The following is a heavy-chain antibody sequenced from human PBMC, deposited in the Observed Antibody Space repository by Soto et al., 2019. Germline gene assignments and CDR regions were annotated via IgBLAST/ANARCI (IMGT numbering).Heavy chain of an antibody. D-gene: IGHD3-22*01. CDR2: IYYSGST. CDR3: ATSTWFNTGASYYYYGMDV. V-gene: IGHV4-30-4*01. J-gene: IGHJ6*02. Sequence: QVQLQESGPGLVKPSQTLSLTCTVSGGSISSGDYYWSWIGRPPGKAREWMGYIYYSGSTYYNPSLKSRVTISVDTSKNQFSLKLSSVTAADTAVYYCATSTWFNTGASYYYYGMDVWGQGTTVTVSS. CDR1: GGSISSGDYY.